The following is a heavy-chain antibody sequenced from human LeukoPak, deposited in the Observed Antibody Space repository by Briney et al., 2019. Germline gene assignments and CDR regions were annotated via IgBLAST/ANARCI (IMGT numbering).Heavy chain of an antibody. V-gene: IGHV4-38-2*02. CDR2: IYHSGST. CDR1: GYSISSGYY. J-gene: IGHJ4*02. Sequence: PSETLSLTCTVSGYSISSGYYWGWIRQPPGKGLEWIGSIYHSGSTYYNPSLKSRVTISVDTSKNQFSLKLSSVTAADTAVYYCARDDILTGYRPLDNWGQGTLVTVSS. CDR3: ARDDILTGYRPLDN. D-gene: IGHD3-9*01.